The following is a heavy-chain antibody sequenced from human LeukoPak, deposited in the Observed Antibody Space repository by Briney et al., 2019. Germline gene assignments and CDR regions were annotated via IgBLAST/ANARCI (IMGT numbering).Heavy chain of an antibody. Sequence: GGSLRLSCAASGFTFSSYSMNWVRQAPGKGLEWVSYISSSSSTIYYADSVKGRFTISRDNAKNSLYLQMNSLRAEDTAVYYCAGALYYDFWSGYQDAFDIWGQGTMVTVSS. CDR1: GFTFSSYS. CDR2: ISSSSSTI. CDR3: AGALYYDFWSGYQDAFDI. V-gene: IGHV3-48*01. D-gene: IGHD3-3*01. J-gene: IGHJ3*02.